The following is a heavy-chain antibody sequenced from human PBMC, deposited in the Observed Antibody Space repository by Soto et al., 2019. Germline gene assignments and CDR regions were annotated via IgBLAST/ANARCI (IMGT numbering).Heavy chain of an antibody. J-gene: IGHJ4*02. Sequence: EVQLVDSGGGLVQPGGSLRLSCAASGFTFSRYWMHWVRQAPGKGLVWVSRINSAGSSTSYADSVKGRFTISRDNAKNTLYLQMNSLRAEDTAVYYCVRTSLVVAAATREDSWGQGTLVTVSS. V-gene: IGHV3-74*01. D-gene: IGHD2-15*01. CDR1: GFTFSRYW. CDR2: INSAGSST. CDR3: VRTSLVVAAATREDS.